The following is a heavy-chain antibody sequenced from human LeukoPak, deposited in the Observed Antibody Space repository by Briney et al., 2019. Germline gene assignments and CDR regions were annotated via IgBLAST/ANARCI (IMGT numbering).Heavy chain of an antibody. J-gene: IGHJ4*02. Sequence: ASVKVSCKASGYTFINHGISWVRQAPGQGLEWMGWTSTYNTNYIQKLQGRVTMTTDTSTSTACMELRGLRSDDTAVYYCAKGSSGWSLDYWGQGTLVTVSS. D-gene: IGHD6-19*01. CDR3: AKGSSGWSLDY. CDR2: TSTYNT. CDR1: GYTFINHG. V-gene: IGHV1-18*01.